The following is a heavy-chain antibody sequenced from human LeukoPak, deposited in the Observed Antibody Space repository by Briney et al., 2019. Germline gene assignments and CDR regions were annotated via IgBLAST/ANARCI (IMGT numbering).Heavy chain of an antibody. D-gene: IGHD3-16*01. CDR3: ARDWAWNYFDY. CDR2: FSSGGYT. Sequence: GGSLRLSCAASGFNVTTNYMSWVRQVPGKGLEWVSVFSSGGYTGYADSVKGRFTVSRDNSKNTLYLQMDSLRAEDTAVYYCARDWAWNYFDYWGQGTLVTVSS. J-gene: IGHJ4*02. CDR1: GFNVTTNY. V-gene: IGHV3-53*05.